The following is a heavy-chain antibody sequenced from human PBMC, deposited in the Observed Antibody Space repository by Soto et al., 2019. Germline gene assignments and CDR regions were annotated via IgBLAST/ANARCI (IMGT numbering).Heavy chain of an antibody. D-gene: IGHD2-15*01. CDR1: GGTFSTYA. V-gene: IGHV1-69*12. J-gene: IGHJ6*02. CDR3: ARDEMVVATGSRTWHYYYGMDV. Sequence: QFQLVQSGAEVKKPGSSVKASCKSSGGTFSTYAISWVRQAPGQGLEWMGGIIPICGTANYAQKFQGRVTITADESTTTAYMELISLRSEDTAVYYCARDEMVVATGSRTWHYYYGMDVWGQGTTVTVSS. CDR2: IIPICGTA.